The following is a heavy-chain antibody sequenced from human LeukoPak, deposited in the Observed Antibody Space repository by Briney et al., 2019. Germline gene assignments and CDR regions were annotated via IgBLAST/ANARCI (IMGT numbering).Heavy chain of an antibody. CDR3: ARAQYVGLSTGYTGGFYYMDV. CDR2: ISNSGST. D-gene: IGHD3-9*01. Sequence: SETLSLTCTVSGGSIGSSYWSWIRQPPGKGLEWIGYISNSGSTTYSPSLKSRLTISVHMSKNQFSLDLHSVTTADTAVYYCARAQYVGLSTGYTGGFYYMDVWGKGATVSVSS. J-gene: IGHJ6*03. V-gene: IGHV4-59*01. CDR1: GGSIGSSY.